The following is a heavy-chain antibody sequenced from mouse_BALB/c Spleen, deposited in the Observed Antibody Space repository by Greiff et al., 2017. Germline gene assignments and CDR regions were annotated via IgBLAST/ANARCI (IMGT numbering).Heavy chain of an antibody. CDR3: AYGNYPAWFAY. Sequence: EVKLQESGAELVKPGASVKLSCTASGFNIKDTYMHWVKQRPEQGLEWIGRIDPANGNTKYDPKFQGKATITADTSSNTAYLQLSSLTSEDTAVYYCAYGNYPAWFAYWGRGTLVTVSA. CDR2: IDPANGNT. CDR1: GFNIKDTY. D-gene: IGHD2-10*02. V-gene: IGHV14-3*02. J-gene: IGHJ3*01.